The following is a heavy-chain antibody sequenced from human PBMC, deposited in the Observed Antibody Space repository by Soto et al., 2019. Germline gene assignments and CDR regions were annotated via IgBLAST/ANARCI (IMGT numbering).Heavy chain of an antibody. CDR2: ISAYNGHT. J-gene: IGHJ4*02. V-gene: IGHV1-18*04. CDR3: AREPYYTYYYDSSGYYSAD. D-gene: IGHD3-22*01. Sequence: QVQLVQSGAAVQKPGASVQVSCKASGYTFPSSGISWVRPAPGQGLEWLGWISAYNGHTNYAQTLQGRVTMTTDTSTITAYMELRSLRSDDTAVYYWAREPYYTYYYDSSGYYSADWGQGTLVTVSS. CDR1: GYTFPSSG.